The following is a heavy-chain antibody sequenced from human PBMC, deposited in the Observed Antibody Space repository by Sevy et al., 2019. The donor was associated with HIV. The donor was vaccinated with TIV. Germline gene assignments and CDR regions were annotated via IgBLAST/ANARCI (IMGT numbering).Heavy chain of an antibody. J-gene: IGHJ6*02. D-gene: IGHD3-22*01. Sequence: GGSLRLSCAVSGFTFNTYNMNWVRQAPGKGLEWVSYISYTSTTIYYADSVRGRFTISRDNAKNTLYLQMNSLRDEDTAVYYCASSDATSRFGYYYFAMDFRGQGTSVTVSS. CDR3: ASSDATSRFGYYYFAMDF. V-gene: IGHV3-48*02. CDR1: GFTFNTYN. CDR2: ISYTSTTI.